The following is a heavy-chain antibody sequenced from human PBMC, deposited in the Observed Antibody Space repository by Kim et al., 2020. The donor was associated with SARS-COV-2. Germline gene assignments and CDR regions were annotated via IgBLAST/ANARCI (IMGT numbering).Heavy chain of an antibody. J-gene: IGHJ3*02. CDR3: ARVTSITIFGVVIYSDAFDI. D-gene: IGHD3-3*01. Sequence: GRFTISRDKSKSTLYLQMNSLRAEDTAVYYCARVTSITIFGVVIYSDAFDIWGQGTMVTVSS. V-gene: IGHV3-30*01.